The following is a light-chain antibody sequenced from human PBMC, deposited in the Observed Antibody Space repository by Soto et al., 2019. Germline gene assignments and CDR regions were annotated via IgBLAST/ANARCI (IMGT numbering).Light chain of an antibody. J-gene: IGLJ2*01. CDR2: YDS. CDR3: QVWDSSSDPVV. V-gene: IGLV3-21*04. Sequence: SYELTQPPSVSVAPGQTARLTCGGNNIGSKGVHWYQKKSGQGPVLLMFYDSDRPSGVPERFSGSNSGNTATLTISRVEAGDEADYYCQVWDSSSDPVVFGGGTKLTVL. CDR1: NIGSKG.